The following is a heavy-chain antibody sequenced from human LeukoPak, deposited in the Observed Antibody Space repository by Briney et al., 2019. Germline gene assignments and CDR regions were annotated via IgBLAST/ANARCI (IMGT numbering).Heavy chain of an antibody. CDR1: GFTFSSYA. Sequence: GRSLRLSCAASGFTFSSYAMSWVRQPPGRGREWVAAISGSGGSTYYADSVKGRFTISRDKSKNTLYLQMNSLRAEDTAAYYCAKDAVRGSGRINWFDSWGQGTLVTVSS. CDR3: AKDAVRGSGRINWFDS. J-gene: IGHJ5*01. CDR2: ISGSGGST. D-gene: IGHD3-10*01. V-gene: IGHV3-23*01.